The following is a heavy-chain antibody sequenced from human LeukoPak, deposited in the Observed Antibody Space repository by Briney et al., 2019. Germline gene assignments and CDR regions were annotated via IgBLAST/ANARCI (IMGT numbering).Heavy chain of an antibody. V-gene: IGHV4-59*11. CDR3: VRVVTGSVDY. J-gene: IGHJ4*02. CDR1: GGSISGHY. D-gene: IGHD3-10*01. Sequence: SETLSLTCTVSGGSISGHYWGWIRQPPGKGLEWIGYIYYTGDTNYIPSFESRVTISVDTSKNQFSLKLGSVTATDTAIYYCVRVVTGSVDYWGQGTLVTVSS. CDR2: IYYTGDT.